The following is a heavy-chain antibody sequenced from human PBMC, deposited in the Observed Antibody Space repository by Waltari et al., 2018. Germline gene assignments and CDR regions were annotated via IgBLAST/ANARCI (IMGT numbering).Heavy chain of an antibody. D-gene: IGHD3-22*01. Sequence: QVQLVESGAAVKKPGASVKVYCKASGYTSTTYDINWVLRANGHGPEGLEWMGWMKPNSGNTGYAQKFQGRVTMTRDTSISTAYMELSSLRSEDTAVYYCARMNYDNNGNQGNWFDPWGQGTLVTVSS. CDR1: GYTSTTYD. CDR3: ARMNYDNNGNQGNWFDP. CDR2: MKPNSGNT. J-gene: IGHJ5*02. V-gene: IGHV1-8*01.